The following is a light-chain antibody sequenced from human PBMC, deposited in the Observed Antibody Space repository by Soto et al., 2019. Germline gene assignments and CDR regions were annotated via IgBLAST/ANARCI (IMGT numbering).Light chain of an antibody. CDR1: SSNIGVGYT. J-gene: IGLJ1*01. Sequence: QSVLTQPPSVSGAPGQRVTISCSGSSSNIGVGYTVHWYQQLPGTAPKLLIYGNSNRPSGVPDRFSGSKSGTSASLAITGLQTEDEADYYCQSYDSSLSGLVFGTGTKLTDL. CDR3: QSYDSSLSGLV. V-gene: IGLV1-40*01. CDR2: GNS.